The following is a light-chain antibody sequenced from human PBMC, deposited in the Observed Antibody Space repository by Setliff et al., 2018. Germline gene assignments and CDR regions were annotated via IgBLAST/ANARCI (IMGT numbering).Light chain of an antibody. V-gene: IGLV2-14*01. CDR3: SSYTSSGTDV. J-gene: IGLJ1*01. CDR1: SSDIGGYNY. CDR2: EVS. Sequence: QSALTQPASVSGSPGQSITISCTGTSSDIGGYNYVSWYQQHSGKAPKLMIYEVSNRPSGVSNRFSGSKSGNTASLTISGLQAEDEADYYCSSYTSSGTDVFGSGTKVTVL.